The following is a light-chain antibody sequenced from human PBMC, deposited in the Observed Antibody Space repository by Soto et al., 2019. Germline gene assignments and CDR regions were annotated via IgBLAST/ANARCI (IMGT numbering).Light chain of an antibody. J-gene: IGKJ1*01. V-gene: IGKV3-15*01. Sequence: EIVMTQSPATLSVSPGERATLSCRASQSVSRNLAWYQQKPGQPPRLLIHGATTRATGIPARFSGSGSGTEFTLTISSLQSEDFAVYYCQQYNNWPRTFGQGTKVDIK. CDR2: GAT. CDR1: QSVSRN. CDR3: QQYNNWPRT.